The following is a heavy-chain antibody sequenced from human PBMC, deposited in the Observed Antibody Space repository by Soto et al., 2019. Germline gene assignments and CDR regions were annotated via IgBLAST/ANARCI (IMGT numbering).Heavy chain of an antibody. V-gene: IGHV1-18*01. J-gene: IGHJ5*02. D-gene: IGHD4-17*01. Sequence: ASVKVSCTAPGYTFTSYGISWVRQAPRQGLEWMGWISAYNGNTSYAQKLQGRVTMTTDTSTSTAYMELRSLRSDDTTVYYCARDRDYGDYSNWFDPWGQGTLVTVSS. CDR3: ARDRDYGDYSNWFDP. CDR2: ISAYNGNT. CDR1: GYTFTSYG.